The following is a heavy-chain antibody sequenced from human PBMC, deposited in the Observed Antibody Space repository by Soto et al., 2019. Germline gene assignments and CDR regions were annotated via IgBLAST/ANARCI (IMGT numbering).Heavy chain of an antibody. CDR1: GGSISSGEYY. CDR3: YYGMGV. CDR2: ISYSGST. J-gene: IGHJ6*02. Sequence: QVQLQESGPGLVKPSETLSLTCTVSGGSISSGEYYWTWIRQPPGKGLEWIGYISYSGSTHYSPSLKSRVSITVDTSKNQFSLNLASVSAGDTAVYYDYYGMGVWGLGTTVTDSS. V-gene: IGHV4-30-4*01.